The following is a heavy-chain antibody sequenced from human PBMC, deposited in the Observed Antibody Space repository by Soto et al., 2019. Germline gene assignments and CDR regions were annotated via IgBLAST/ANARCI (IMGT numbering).Heavy chain of an antibody. CDR3: ARDKNTGLSDY. J-gene: IGHJ4*02. CDR2: IYHSGST. D-gene: IGHD2-8*02. Sequence: SETLSLTCAVSGGSISSGGYSWSWIRQPPGKGLEWIGYIYHSGSTYYNPSLKSRVTISVDRSKNQFSLKLTSVTAADTAVYYCARDKNTGLSDYWGQGTLVTVSS. CDR1: GGSISSGGYS. V-gene: IGHV4-30-2*01.